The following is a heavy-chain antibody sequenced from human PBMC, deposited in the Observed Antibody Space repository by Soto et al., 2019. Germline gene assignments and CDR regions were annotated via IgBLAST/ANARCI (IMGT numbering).Heavy chain of an antibody. CDR2: ISYDGSNK. Sequence: GESLKISCAASGFTFSSYAMHWVRQAPGKGLEWVAVISYDGSNKYYADSVKGRFTISRDNSKNTLYLQMNSLRAEDTAVYYCARDRSSSWYAFDIWGQGTMVTVSS. J-gene: IGHJ3*02. V-gene: IGHV3-30-3*01. D-gene: IGHD6-13*01. CDR1: GFTFSSYA. CDR3: ARDRSSSWYAFDI.